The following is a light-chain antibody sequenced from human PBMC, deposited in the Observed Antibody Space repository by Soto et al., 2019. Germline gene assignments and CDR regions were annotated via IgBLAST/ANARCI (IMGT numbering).Light chain of an antibody. CDR3: LQKYFFPLT. CDR1: QGIRND. V-gene: IGKV1-6*01. J-gene: IGKJ3*01. CDR2: AAS. Sequence: AIQMTQSPSSLSASVGDRVTITCRASQGIRNDLDWFQQKPGKAPKLLIYAASNLQSGVPARFSRSRSGTDFTLTSTSLQPEDFATYYCLQKYFFPLTFGPGTKVNIK.